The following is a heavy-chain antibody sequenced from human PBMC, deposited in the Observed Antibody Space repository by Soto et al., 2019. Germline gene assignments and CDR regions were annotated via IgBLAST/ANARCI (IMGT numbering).Heavy chain of an antibody. Sequence: SETLSLTSTVFGGSIRRGYYYWGWIRSPPGEGLEWIGYIYYSGRTYNNPSLKRRVTISVDTSKNQFSLKLSSVTAADTAVYYCARALYSSSGGFLDYGMDVWGQGTTVTVSS. V-gene: IGHV4-30-4*01. CDR2: IYYSGRT. J-gene: IGHJ6*02. CDR3: ARALYSSSGGFLDYGMDV. CDR1: GGSIRRGYYY. D-gene: IGHD6-6*01.